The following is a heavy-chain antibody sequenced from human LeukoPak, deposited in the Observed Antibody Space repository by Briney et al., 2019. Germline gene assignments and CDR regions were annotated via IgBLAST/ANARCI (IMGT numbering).Heavy chain of an antibody. Sequence: ASVKVSCKASGYTFTSYYMHWVRQAPGQGLEWMGIINPSGGGTSYAQKFQGRVTMTRDTSTSTVYMELSSLRSEDTAVYYCASLDGYYYDSSGYPVGYWGQGTLVTVSS. V-gene: IGHV1-46*01. CDR3: ASLDGYYYDSSGYPVGY. D-gene: IGHD3-22*01. CDR1: GYTFTSYY. CDR2: INPSGGGT. J-gene: IGHJ4*02.